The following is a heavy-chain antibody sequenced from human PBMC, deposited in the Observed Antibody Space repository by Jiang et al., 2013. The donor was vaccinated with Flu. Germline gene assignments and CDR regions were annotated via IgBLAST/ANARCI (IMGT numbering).Heavy chain of an antibody. V-gene: IGHV4-59*01. CDR2: IYYSGST. Sequence: GSGLVKPSETLSLTCTVSGGSISSYYWSWIRQPPGKGLEWIGYIYYSGSTNYNPSLKSRVTISVDTSKNQFSLKLSSVTAADTAVYYCAREGYSSGWYIRYFDIWGQGTMVTVSS. J-gene: IGHJ3*02. CDR3: AREGYSSGWYIRYFDI. CDR1: GGSISSYY. D-gene: IGHD6-19*01.